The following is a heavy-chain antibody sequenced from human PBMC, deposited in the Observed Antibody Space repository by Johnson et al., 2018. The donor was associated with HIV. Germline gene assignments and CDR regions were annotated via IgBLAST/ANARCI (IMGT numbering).Heavy chain of an antibody. CDR1: GFTFSNYA. V-gene: IGHV3-30-3*01. Sequence: QVQLLESGGGVVQPGRSLRLSCAASGFTFSNYAMHWVRQAPGKGLEWVAVISYDGSNKYYADSVKGRFTISRDNSKNTLYLQMNSLRAEDTAVYYCARERGDAFNIWGQGTTVTVSS. D-gene: IGHD3-10*01. CDR2: ISYDGSNK. CDR3: ARERGDAFNI. J-gene: IGHJ3*02.